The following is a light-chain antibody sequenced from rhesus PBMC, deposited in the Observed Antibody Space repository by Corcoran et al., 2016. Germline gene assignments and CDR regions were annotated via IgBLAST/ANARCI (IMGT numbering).Light chain of an antibody. J-gene: IGKJ3*01. CDR2: AAS. Sequence: DIQMTQSPSSLSASVGDTVTITCRASQGISNYLNWFQQKPGNAPKPLLYAASSLESGVPSRFSGSGSGTDLTLTSSSRQPDEFAGYHCLQHNSYPFTFGPGTKLDIK. CDR1: QGISNY. CDR3: LQHNSYPFT. V-gene: IGKV1-28*03.